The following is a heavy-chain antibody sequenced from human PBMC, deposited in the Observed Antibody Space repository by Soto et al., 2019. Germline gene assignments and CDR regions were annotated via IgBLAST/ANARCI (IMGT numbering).Heavy chain of an antibody. V-gene: IGHV1-18*01. CDR3: AREASYYGAAPWFYDL. D-gene: IGHD4-17*01. Sequence: ASVKVSCKASGYTFTSYGISWVRQAPGQGLERMGWISAYNGNRNYAQKLQGRVTMTTDTSTSTAYMELRSLRSDDTAVYYCAREASYYGAAPWFYDLWGRGTLVTVSS. CDR2: ISAYNGNR. J-gene: IGHJ2*01. CDR1: GYTFTSYG.